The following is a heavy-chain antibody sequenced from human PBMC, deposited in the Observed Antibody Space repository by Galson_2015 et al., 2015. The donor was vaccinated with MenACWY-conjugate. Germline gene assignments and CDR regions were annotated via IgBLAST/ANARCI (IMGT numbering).Heavy chain of an antibody. CDR1: GVTFSSSW. CDR2: INTDGSST. D-gene: IGHD4/OR15-4a*01. J-gene: IGHJ4*02. CDR3: ARAANCGANCFFFFDH. Sequence: SLRLSCAASGVTFSSSWMHWVRHVPGKGLGWVARINTDGSSTRYADSVKGRFTISRDNAENTLYLQMNSLRAEDTAVYYCARAANCGANCFFFFDHRGQGTPVAGPS. V-gene: IGHV3-74*01.